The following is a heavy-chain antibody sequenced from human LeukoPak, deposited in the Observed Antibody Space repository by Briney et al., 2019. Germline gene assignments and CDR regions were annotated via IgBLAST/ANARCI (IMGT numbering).Heavy chain of an antibody. D-gene: IGHD1-1*01. J-gene: IGHJ4*02. CDR2: IRSSSIYT. CDR1: VLTSSGYN. CDR3: ARDPPQGNASEY. V-gene: IGHV3-21*01. Sequence: PGVSLRLSCAPSVLTSSGYNLNWVRRASGKGLDRYSSIRSSSIYTYYAESEKGLFTISSDNATKSLYVQMNSLSAEDTAVYYCARDPPQGNASEYWGQGTLVTVSS.